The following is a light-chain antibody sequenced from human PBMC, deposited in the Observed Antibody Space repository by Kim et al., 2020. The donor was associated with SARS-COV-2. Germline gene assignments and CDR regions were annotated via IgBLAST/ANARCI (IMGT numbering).Light chain of an antibody. CDR1: RSIGNH. CDR3: RQSDITPYT. J-gene: IGKJ2*01. V-gene: IGKV1-39*01. CDR2: AAS. Sequence: DIQMTQSPSSLSASVGDRVTITCRASRSIGNHLNWYQQRPGKAPNLLIYAASNLQTGVSSSFSGSESGTDFTLSIRNLQPEDSATYYCRQSDITPYTFGQGTKLEI.